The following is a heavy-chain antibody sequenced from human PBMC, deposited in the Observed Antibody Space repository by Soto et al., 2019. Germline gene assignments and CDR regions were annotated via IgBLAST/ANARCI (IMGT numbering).Heavy chain of an antibody. J-gene: IGHJ4*02. CDR3: VGALTTLDY. CDR2: IRNKVNGYTR. D-gene: IGHD4-17*01. Sequence: PGGSLRLSCVGSGFTFSDSAIHWVRQAPGKGLEWVGRIRNKVNGYTRAFAASMGGRFTISRDDSENMAYLQMNSLQSEDTAAYYCVGALTTLDYWGQGTLVTVSS. CDR1: GFTFSDSA. V-gene: IGHV3-73*01.